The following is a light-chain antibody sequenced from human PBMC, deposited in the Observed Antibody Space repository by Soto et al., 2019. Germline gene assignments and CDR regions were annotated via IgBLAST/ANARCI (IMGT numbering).Light chain of an antibody. CDR3: AAWDDSLDGPI. J-gene: IGLJ2*01. CDR2: TNV. V-gene: IGLV1-44*01. Sequence: QAVLTQPPSASGTPGQRVTISCSGSSSNIGSNSVSWYQQLPGTAPKLVMYTNVQRPSGVPDRFSGSKSGASASLAISGLQSEDEADYYCAAWDDSLDGPIFGGGTKVTVL. CDR1: SSNIGSNS.